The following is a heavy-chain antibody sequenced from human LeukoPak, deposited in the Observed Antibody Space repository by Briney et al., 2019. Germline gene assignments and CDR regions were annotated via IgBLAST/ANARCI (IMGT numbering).Heavy chain of an antibody. V-gene: IGHV4-59*01. CDR3: ARGYSTSWTYYFDY. CDR2: MHYGGSI. Sequence: SETLSLICTVSDGAISGYYWGWIRQPPGKGLDWIGHMHYGGSINYNPSLKSRVTISADTSKNQFSLKLSSVSAADTAVYYCARGYSTSWTYYFDYWGQGALVTVSS. D-gene: IGHD6-13*01. J-gene: IGHJ4*02. CDR1: DGAISGYY.